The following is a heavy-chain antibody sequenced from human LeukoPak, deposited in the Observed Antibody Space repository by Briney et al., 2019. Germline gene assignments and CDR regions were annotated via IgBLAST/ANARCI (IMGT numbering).Heavy chain of an antibody. V-gene: IGHV1-8*01. D-gene: IGHD3-10*01. J-gene: IGHJ5*02. Sequence: ASVKVSCKASGYTFPSYDINWVRQVPGQGLESMGWMNPNSGNTGYAQKFQGRVTMTRNTTISTAYMELSSLRSEDTAVYYCARGPSRDYGSGSSWFDPWGQGTLVTVSS. CDR1: GYTFPSYD. CDR3: ARGPSRDYGSGSSWFDP. CDR2: MNPNSGNT.